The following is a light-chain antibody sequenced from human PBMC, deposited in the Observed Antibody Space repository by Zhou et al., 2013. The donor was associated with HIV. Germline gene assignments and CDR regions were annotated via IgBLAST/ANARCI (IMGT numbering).Light chain of an antibody. CDR3: LQHNSLPQT. CDR1: QAINSY. CDR2: AAS. Sequence: DIQLTQSPSFLSASVGDRVTITCRASQAINSYLAWYQEKPGKAPNLLLYAASRLQSGVPSRFSGSGSGTEFTLTISSLQLEDFATYYCLQHNSLPQTFGQGTKVEIK. V-gene: IGKV1-9*01. J-gene: IGKJ1*01.